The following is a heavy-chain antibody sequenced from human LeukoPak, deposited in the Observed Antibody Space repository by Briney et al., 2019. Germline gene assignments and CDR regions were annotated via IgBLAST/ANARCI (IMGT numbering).Heavy chain of an antibody. V-gene: IGHV1-69-2*01. D-gene: IGHD3-3*01. Sequence: ASVKISCKVSGYTFTDYYMHWVQQAPGKGLEWMGLVDPEDGETIYAEKFQGRVTITADTSTDTAYMELSSLRSEDTAVYYCATVIRFLEWFPDYWGHGTLVTVSS. CDR1: GYTFTDYY. CDR3: ATVIRFLEWFPDY. CDR2: VDPEDGET. J-gene: IGHJ4*01.